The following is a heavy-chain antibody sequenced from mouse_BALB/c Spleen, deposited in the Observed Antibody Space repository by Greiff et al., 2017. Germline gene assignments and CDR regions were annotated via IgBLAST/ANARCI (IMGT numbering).Heavy chain of an antibody. D-gene: IGHD2-1*01. J-gene: IGHJ4*01. CDR1: GYTFTNYW. Sequence: VQLQQSGAELVRPGTSVKMSCKAAGYTFTNYWICWVKQRPGHGLEWIGDIYPGGGYTNYNEKFKGKATLTADTSSSTAYMQLSSLTSEDSAIYYCANGNYVRAMDYWGQGTSVTVSS. V-gene: IGHV1-63*02. CDR2: IYPGGGYT. CDR3: ANGNYVRAMDY.